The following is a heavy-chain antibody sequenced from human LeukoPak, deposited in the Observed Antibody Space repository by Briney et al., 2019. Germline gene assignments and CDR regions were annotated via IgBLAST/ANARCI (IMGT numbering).Heavy chain of an antibody. CDR2: FDPEDGET. Sequence: ASVKVSCKVSGYTLTGLSMHWVRQAPGKGLEWMGGFDPEDGETIYAQKFQGRVTMTEDTSTDTAYMELSSLRSEDTAVYYCATVRLAVAGPYYFDYWGQGTLVTVSS. CDR3: ATVRLAVAGPYYFDY. D-gene: IGHD6-19*01. V-gene: IGHV1-24*01. J-gene: IGHJ4*02. CDR1: GYTLTGLS.